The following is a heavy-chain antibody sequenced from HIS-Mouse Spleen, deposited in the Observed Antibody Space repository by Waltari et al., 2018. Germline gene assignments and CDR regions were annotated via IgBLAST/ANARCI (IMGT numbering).Heavy chain of an antibody. CDR2: IYYSGST. V-gene: IGHV4-39*01. J-gene: IGHJ4*02. D-gene: IGHD3-9*01. CDR3: ARLSDILTGFDY. CDR1: GGSISSSSYY. Sequence: QLQLQESGPGLVKPSETLSLTCTVSGGSISSSSYYWGWLRQPPGKGLEWIGSIYYSGSTYYNPSLKSRVTISVDTSKNQFSLKLSSVTAADTAVYYCARLSDILTGFDYWGQGTLVTVSS.